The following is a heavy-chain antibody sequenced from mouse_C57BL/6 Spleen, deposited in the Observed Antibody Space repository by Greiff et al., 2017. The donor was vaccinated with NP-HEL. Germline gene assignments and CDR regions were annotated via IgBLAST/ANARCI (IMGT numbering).Heavy chain of an antibody. CDR2: IWSGGST. D-gene: IGHD1-1*02. CDR3: ARNGGSGGTRYFDV. V-gene: IGHV2-2*01. CDR1: GFSLTSYG. J-gene: IGHJ1*03. Sequence: QVQLQQSGPGLVQPSQCLSITCTVSGFSLTSYGVHWVRQSPGKGLEWLGVIWSGGSTDYNAAFISRLSISKDNSKSQVFFKMNSLQADDTAIYYCARNGGSGGTRYFDVWGTGTTVTVSS.